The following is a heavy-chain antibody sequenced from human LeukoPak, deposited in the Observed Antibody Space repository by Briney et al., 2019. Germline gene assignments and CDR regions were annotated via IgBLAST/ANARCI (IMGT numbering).Heavy chain of an antibody. CDR2: ITGDGNNQ. D-gene: IGHD5-18*01. V-gene: IGHV3-30*04. CDR3: ARPHGYNYGAFDY. Sequence: GGSLRLSCAASGFTFSSYAMHWVRQAPGKGPEWVAIITGDGNNQYYADSVKGRFTISRDNSKNTLSLQMSSLRVEDMAVYYCARPHGYNYGAFDYWGQGTLVTVSS. CDR1: GFTFSSYA. J-gene: IGHJ4*02.